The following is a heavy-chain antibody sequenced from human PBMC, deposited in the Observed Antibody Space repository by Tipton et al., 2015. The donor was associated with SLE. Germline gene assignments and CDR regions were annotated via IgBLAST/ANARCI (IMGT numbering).Heavy chain of an antibody. CDR2: IGTAGDT. J-gene: IGHJ3*02. Sequence: GSLRLSCTASGFIVGDYDIHWVRQPKGKGLEWVSGIGTAGDTTYLGSVKGRFTVSREDAKNSLYLQMNSLRVGDTGVYYCARSGSMPTRPNAFDIWGQGTMVTVSS. D-gene: IGHD6-6*01. CDR1: GFIVGDYD. CDR3: ARSGSMPTRPNAFDI. V-gene: IGHV3-13*01.